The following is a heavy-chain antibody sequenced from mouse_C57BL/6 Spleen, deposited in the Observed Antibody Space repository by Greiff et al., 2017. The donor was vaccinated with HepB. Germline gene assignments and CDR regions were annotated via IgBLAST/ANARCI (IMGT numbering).Heavy chain of an antibody. CDR1: GYTFTSYW. Sequence: QVQLQQPGAELVRPGTSVKLSCKASGYTFTSYWMHWVKQRPGPGLEWIGVIDPSDSYTNYNQKFKGKATLTVDTSSSTAYMQLSSLTSEDSAVYYCARSSSYYFDYWGQGTTLTVSS. D-gene: IGHD3-1*01. CDR2: IDPSDSYT. J-gene: IGHJ2*01. CDR3: ARSSSYYFDY. V-gene: IGHV1-59*01.